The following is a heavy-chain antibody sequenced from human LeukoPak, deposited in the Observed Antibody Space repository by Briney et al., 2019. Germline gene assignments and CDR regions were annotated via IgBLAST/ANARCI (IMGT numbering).Heavy chain of an antibody. CDR2: ISGSGGST. Sequence: GGSLRLSCAASGFTFSSYAMSWVRQAPGMGLEWVSAISGSGGSTYYADSVKGRFTISRGNSKNTLYLQMNSLRAEDTAVYYCAKDRMATLRPDFDYWGQGTLVTVSS. D-gene: IGHD5-24*01. J-gene: IGHJ4*02. V-gene: IGHV3-23*01. CDR1: GFTFSSYA. CDR3: AKDRMATLRPDFDY.